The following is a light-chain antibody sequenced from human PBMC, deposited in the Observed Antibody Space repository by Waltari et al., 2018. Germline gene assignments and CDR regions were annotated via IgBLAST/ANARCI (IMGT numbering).Light chain of an antibody. V-gene: IGKV3-15*01. J-gene: IGKJ3*01. Sequence: EIVMTQSPATLSVSPGEGVTLSCRASRSVTNMLAWYQQKPGQAPRLLMYDASTRARGIPARFSGRESGTEFTLTINSLQSEDFAVYFCQQYYNWPLTFGPGTKVDIK. CDR3: QQYYNWPLT. CDR1: RSVTNM. CDR2: DAS.